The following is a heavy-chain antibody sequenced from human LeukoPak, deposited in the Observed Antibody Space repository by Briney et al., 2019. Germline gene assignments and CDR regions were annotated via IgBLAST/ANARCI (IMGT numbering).Heavy chain of an antibody. CDR1: RGSISSSSYY. D-gene: IGHD1-26*01. Sequence: KASETLSLTCTVSRGSISSSSYYWGWIRQPPGKGLEWIGSIYYSGSTYYNPSLKSRVTISVDTSKNQFSLKLSSVTAADTAVYYCARRDGSQGWFDPWGQGTLVTVSS. CDR2: IYYSGST. J-gene: IGHJ5*02. V-gene: IGHV4-39*01. CDR3: ARRDGSQGWFDP.